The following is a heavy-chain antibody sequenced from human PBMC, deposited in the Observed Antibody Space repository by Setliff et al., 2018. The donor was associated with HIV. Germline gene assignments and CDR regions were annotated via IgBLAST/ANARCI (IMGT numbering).Heavy chain of an antibody. CDR3: VRDGPPRAAFDV. CDR1: GFTFSSYW. Sequence: GGSLRLSCAASGFTFSSYWMSWVRQAPGKGLEWVANIKQDGSEKYHVGSVKGRFTISRDNAKNSLYLQMNSLRAEDTAVYYCVRDGPPRAAFDVWGRGTMVTVAS. J-gene: IGHJ3*01. CDR2: IKQDGSEK. D-gene: IGHD3-10*01. V-gene: IGHV3-7*03.